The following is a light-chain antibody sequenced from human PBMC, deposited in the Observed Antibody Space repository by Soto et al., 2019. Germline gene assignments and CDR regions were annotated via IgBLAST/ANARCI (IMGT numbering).Light chain of an antibody. Sequence: DIQMTQSPSTLSASVGDRVTITCRASQSISSWLAWYQQKPGKAPKLLIYKASSLESGVPSRFSGSGSGTEFTITISSLQPDDVATYYCQQYNSYWTCGQGTKVDIK. CDR1: QSISSW. V-gene: IGKV1-5*03. J-gene: IGKJ1*01. CDR2: KAS. CDR3: QQYNSYWT.